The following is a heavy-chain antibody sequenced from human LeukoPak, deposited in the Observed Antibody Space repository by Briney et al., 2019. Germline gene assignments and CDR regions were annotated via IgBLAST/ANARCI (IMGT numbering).Heavy chain of an antibody. V-gene: IGHV4-39*07. D-gene: IGHD3-22*01. CDR3: ARGVYYYDSSGYYVGTHDP. J-gene: IGHJ5*02. CDR2: IYYSGST. Sequence: SETLSLTCTVSGGSISSSSYYWGWIRQPPGKGLEWIGSIYYSGSTYYNPSLKSRVTMSVDTSKNQFSLKLSSVTAADTAVYYCARGVYYYDSSGYYVGTHDPWGQGTLVTVSS. CDR1: GGSISSSSYY.